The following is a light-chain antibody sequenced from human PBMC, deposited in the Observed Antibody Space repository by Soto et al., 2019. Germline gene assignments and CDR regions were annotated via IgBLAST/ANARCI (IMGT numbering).Light chain of an antibody. CDR2: DAS. Sequence: EIVLTQSPATLSSSPGERATISCRASQSISSYLACYQQKPDQAPRLLIYDASNRATGIPARFSGSGSGTDFTLTISSLEPEDFAVYYCHQRSTWPFTFGPGTKVDIK. J-gene: IGKJ3*01. CDR3: HQRSTWPFT. CDR1: QSISSY. V-gene: IGKV3-11*01.